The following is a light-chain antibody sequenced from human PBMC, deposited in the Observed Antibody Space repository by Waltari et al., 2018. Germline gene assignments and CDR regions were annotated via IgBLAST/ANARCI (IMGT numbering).Light chain of an antibody. Sequence: DIQMPQSPSTLSASVGDRVTITCRASQSISSWLAWYPQKPGKAPKLLIYKASSLESGVPSRFSGSGSGTEFTLTVSSLQPDDFATYYCQQYNSLWTFGQGTKVEIK. V-gene: IGKV1-5*03. CDR3: QQYNSLWT. CDR1: QSISSW. CDR2: KAS. J-gene: IGKJ1*01.